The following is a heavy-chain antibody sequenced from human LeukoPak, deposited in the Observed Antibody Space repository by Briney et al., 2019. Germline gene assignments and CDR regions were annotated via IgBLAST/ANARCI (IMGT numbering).Heavy chain of an antibody. CDR1: GFTLSSYS. CDR2: ISSSSSYI. V-gene: IGHV3-21*01. Sequence: GGSLRLSCAASGFTLSSYSMNWVRQAPGKGLEWVSSISSSSSYIYYADSVKGRFTISRDNAKNSPYLQMNSLRAEDTAVYYCARAGGVYCSGGSCRYYYYGMDVWGQGTTVTVSS. D-gene: IGHD2-15*01. CDR3: ARAGGVYCSGGSCRYYYYGMDV. J-gene: IGHJ6*02.